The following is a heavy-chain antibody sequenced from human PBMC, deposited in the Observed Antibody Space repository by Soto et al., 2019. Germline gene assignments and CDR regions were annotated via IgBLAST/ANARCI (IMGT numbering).Heavy chain of an antibody. CDR3: ARQSGSYYAH. Sequence: QVQLQKSGPGLVNPSETLSLTCAVSGGSISSNNWWSWFRQPPGKGLEWIGEISHSGSTNYSPSLRSRVTMSLDKSENQFFLKLISVTAADSAMYYCARQSGSYYAHWGQGTLVTVSS. V-gene: IGHV4-4*02. CDR1: GGSISSNNW. CDR2: ISHSGST. J-gene: IGHJ4*02. D-gene: IGHD1-26*01.